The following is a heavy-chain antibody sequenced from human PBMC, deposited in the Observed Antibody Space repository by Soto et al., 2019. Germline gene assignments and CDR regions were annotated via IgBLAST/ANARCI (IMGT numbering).Heavy chain of an antibody. CDR3: ARDRGYCSSTSCYTSYYYYGMDV. CDR2: IYTSGST. D-gene: IGHD2-2*02. Sequence: QVQLQESGPGLVKPSETLSLTCTVSGGSISSYYWSWIRQPAGKGLEWIGRIYTSGSTNYNPSLKRRVTMSVDTSKNQFALKLSSVTAADTAVYYCARDRGYCSSTSCYTSYYYYGMDVWGQGTTVTVSS. V-gene: IGHV4-4*07. J-gene: IGHJ6*02. CDR1: GGSISSYY.